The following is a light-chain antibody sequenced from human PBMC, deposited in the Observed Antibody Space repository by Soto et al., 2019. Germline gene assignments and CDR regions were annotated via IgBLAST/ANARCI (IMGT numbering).Light chain of an antibody. J-gene: IGLJ3*02. Sequence: QSVLTQPPSVSGAPGQRVTISCTGSSSNIGAGYDVHWYQQLPGTAPKLLIYGNSNRPSGVPDLFSGSKSGNSASLAITVLQAEDEAEYYCQSYDSSLSGWVLGGGTK. CDR1: SSNIGAGYD. CDR3: QSYDSSLSGWV. V-gene: IGLV1-40*01. CDR2: GNS.